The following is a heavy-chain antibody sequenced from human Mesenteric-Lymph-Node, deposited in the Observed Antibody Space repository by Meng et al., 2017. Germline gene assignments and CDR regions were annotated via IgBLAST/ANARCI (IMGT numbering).Heavy chain of an antibody. D-gene: IGHD4-17*01. CDR2: ISSNGGST. CDR1: GFTFSSYA. J-gene: IGHJ6*02. CDR3: ARGGISYGDYDYYYGMDV. V-gene: IGHV3-64*01. Sequence: GESLKISCAASGFTFSSYAMHWVRQAPGKGLEYVSAISSNGGSTYYANSVKGRFTISRDNSKNTLYLQMGSLRAEDMAVYYCARGGISYGDYDYYYGMDVWGQGTTVTVSS.